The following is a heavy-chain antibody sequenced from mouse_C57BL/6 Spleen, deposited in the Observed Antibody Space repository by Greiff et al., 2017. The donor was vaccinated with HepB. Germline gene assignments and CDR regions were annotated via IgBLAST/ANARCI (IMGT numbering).Heavy chain of an antibody. Sequence: EVMLVESGGGLVQPGGSLSLSCAASGFTFTDYYMSWVRQPPGKALEWLGFIRNKANGYTTEYSASVKGRFTNSRDNSQSSLYLQMNALRAEDSATYYCARYYYYGSSYDWYFDVWGTGTTVTVSS. CDR1: GFTFTDYY. J-gene: IGHJ1*03. V-gene: IGHV7-3*01. CDR3: ARYYYYGSSYDWYFDV. CDR2: IRNKANGYTT. D-gene: IGHD1-1*01.